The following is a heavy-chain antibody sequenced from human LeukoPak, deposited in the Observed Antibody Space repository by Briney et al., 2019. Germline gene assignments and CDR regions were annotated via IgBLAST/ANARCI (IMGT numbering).Heavy chain of an antibody. D-gene: IGHD6-19*01. CDR3: ARIDRAVAGTIDY. CDR2: IYYSGST. J-gene: IGHJ4*02. CDR1: GGSISRYF. Sequence: SETLSLTCTVSGGSISRYFWSWIRQPPGKGLEWIGYIYYSGSTNYNPSLKSRVTMSVDTSKNQFSLKLSSVTAADTAVYYCARIDRAVAGTIDYWGQGTLVTAPS. V-gene: IGHV4-59*08.